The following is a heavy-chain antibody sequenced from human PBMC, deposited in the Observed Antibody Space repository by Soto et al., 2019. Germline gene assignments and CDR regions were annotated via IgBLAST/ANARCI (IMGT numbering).Heavy chain of an antibody. Sequence: QSGGSLRLSCAASGFTFSSYGMHWVRQAPGKGLEWVAVIWYDGSNKYYADSVKGRFTISRDNSKNTLYLQMNSLRAEDTAVYYCASYSDIVLIPTSRVNYGMDVWGQGTTVTVSS. CDR3: ASYSDIVLIPTSRVNYGMDV. J-gene: IGHJ6*02. V-gene: IGHV3-33*01. CDR1: GFTFSSYG. CDR2: IWYDGSNK. D-gene: IGHD2-8*01.